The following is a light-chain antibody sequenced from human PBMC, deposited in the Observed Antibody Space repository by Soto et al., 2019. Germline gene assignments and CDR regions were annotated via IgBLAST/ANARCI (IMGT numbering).Light chain of an antibody. J-gene: IGKJ5*01. V-gene: IGKV1-39*01. CDR3: QQNFHTPPA. CDR1: QTISNF. Sequence: DIQMTQSPSSLSASVGDRVTITCRASQTISNFLNWYQQKPGKAPKVLIHGASTLQTGVPSRFTGSGSGTEFTLTISSLQPEDFATYYCQQNFHTPPAFVQGTRLEIK. CDR2: GAS.